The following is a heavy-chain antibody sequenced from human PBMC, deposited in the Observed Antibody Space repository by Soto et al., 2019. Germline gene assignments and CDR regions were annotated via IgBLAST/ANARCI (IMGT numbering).Heavy chain of an antibody. CDR3: ARGYCSGGSCPTAPGY. D-gene: IGHD2-15*01. Sequence: SETLSLTCTVSGGSISSYYWSWIRQPPGKGLEWIGYIYYSGSTNYNPSLKSRVTISVDTSKNQFSLKLSSVTAADTAVYYCARGYCSGGSCPTAPGYWGQGTLVTVSS. CDR1: GGSISSYY. J-gene: IGHJ4*02. V-gene: IGHV4-59*12. CDR2: IYYSGST.